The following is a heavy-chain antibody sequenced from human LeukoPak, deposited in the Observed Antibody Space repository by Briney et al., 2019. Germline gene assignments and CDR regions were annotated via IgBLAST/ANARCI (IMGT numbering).Heavy chain of an antibody. V-gene: IGHV5-51*01. CDR1: GYSFTTYW. CDR3: ARRATMVRGIINPSDY. J-gene: IGHJ4*02. CDR2: IYPGDSDT. Sequence: GESLKISCKGSGYSFTTYWIGWVRQMPGKGLEWMGIIYPGDSDTRYSPSFQGQVTISADKSISTAYLQWSSLKAWDTAMYYCARRATMVRGIINPSDYWGQGTLVTVSS. D-gene: IGHD3-10*01.